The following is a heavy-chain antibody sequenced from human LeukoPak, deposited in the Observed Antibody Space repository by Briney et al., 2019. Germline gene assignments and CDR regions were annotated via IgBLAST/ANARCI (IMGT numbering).Heavy chain of an antibody. D-gene: IGHD5-24*01. CDR3: ARRKGDGYNSPFDY. J-gene: IGHJ4*02. Sequence: GESLKISCKGPGYSFTTYWISWVRQMPGTGLEWMGRIDPSDSYTNYSPSFQGHVTISADKSINTAYLQWTSLKASDTAMYYCARRKGDGYNSPFDYWGQGTLVTVSS. V-gene: IGHV5-10-1*01. CDR2: IDPSDSYT. CDR1: GYSFTTYW.